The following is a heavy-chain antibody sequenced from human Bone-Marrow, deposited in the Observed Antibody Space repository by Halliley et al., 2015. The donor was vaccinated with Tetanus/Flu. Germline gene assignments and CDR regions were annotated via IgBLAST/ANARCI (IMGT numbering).Heavy chain of an antibody. V-gene: IGHV3-66*01. D-gene: IGHD3-10*01. J-gene: IGHJ6*02. CDR2: IYSGGST. Sequence: KGLGWVSVIYSGGSTYYADSVKGRFTISRDNSKNIVYLQLNSLRAEDTAIYYWVQADRICGVDVWGQGTAVAVSS. CDR3: VQADRICGVDV.